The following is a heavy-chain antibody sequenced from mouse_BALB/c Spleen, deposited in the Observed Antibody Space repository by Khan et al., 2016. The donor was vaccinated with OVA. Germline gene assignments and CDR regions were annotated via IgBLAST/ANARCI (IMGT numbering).Heavy chain of an antibody. D-gene: IGHD1-1*01. V-gene: IGHV5-6*01. Sequence: EVQRVESGGDFVRPGGSLKLSCAASGFTFSTYGMSWVRQTPDKRLEWVATINTGGAYTYHPDSVKGRFTISRDNAKNTLYLQLSSLKSEDTAIYYCARLAYYYNSEGFTYWGQGTLVTVSA. CDR2: INTGGAYT. CDR1: GFTFSTYG. J-gene: IGHJ3*01. CDR3: ARLAYYYNSEGFTY.